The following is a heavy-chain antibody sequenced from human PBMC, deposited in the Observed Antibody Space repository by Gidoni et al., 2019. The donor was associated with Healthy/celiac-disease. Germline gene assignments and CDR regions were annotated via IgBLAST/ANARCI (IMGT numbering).Heavy chain of an antibody. CDR1: GGSISSGSYY. CDR2: IYTSGST. V-gene: IGHV4-61*02. J-gene: IGHJ4*02. D-gene: IGHD6-13*01. CDR3: ARDGYSSSWFDY. Sequence: QVQLQESGPGLVKPSQTLSLTCTVSGGSISSGSYYWSWIRQPAGKGLEWIGRIYTSGSTNYNPSLKSRVTISVDTSKNQFSLKLSSVTAADTAVYYCARDGYSSSWFDYWGQGTLVTVSS.